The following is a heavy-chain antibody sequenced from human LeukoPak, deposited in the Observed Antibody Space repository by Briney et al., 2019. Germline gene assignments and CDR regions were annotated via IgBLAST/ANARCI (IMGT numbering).Heavy chain of an antibody. CDR2: IWNDGSKQ. CDR3: ARNRGPCTGGTRYPDY. Sequence: GGSLRLSCTTSGFTFSGYGMHWVRQAPGKGLEWVALIWNDGSKQYYGDSVKGRFTISKDNSKRMLFLQMDSLRAEDTAVYYCARNRGPCTGGTRYPDYWGQGTLVTVSS. D-gene: IGHD2-8*02. J-gene: IGHJ4*02. CDR1: GFTFSGYG. V-gene: IGHV3-33*01.